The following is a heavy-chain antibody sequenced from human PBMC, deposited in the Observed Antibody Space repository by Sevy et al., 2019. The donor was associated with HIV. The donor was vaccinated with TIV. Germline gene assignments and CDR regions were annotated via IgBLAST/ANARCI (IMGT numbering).Heavy chain of an antibody. J-gene: IGHJ4*02. Sequence: GGSLRLSCAASGFTFSSYAMHWVRQAPGKGLEWVAVISYDGSNKYYADSVKGRFTISRDNSKNTLYLQMNSLRAEDTAVYYCASHPAPYYFDYWGQGTLVTVSS. CDR1: GFTFSSYA. CDR3: ASHPAPYYFDY. CDR2: ISYDGSNK. V-gene: IGHV3-30*04.